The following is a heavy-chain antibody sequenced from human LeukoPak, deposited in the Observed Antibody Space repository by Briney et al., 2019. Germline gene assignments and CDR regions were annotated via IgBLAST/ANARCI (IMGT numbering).Heavy chain of an antibody. CDR3: ARVSPYGDFDC. J-gene: IGHJ4*02. D-gene: IGHD4-17*01. CDR1: GYTFTAYY. V-gene: IGHV1-2*02. CDR2: VNPNTGGT. Sequence: GASVKVSCKASGYTFTAYYIHWVRQAPGQGLEWLGWVNPNTGGTNFAPKFQGRVTMTRDTSIRMTYMGLTSLKSDDTAVYYCARVSPYGDFDCWGQGTLVTVSS.